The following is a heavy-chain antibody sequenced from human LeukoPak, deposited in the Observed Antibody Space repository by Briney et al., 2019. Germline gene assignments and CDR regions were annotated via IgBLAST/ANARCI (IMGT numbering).Heavy chain of an antibody. V-gene: IGHV3-20*04. CDR1: GFTFDDYG. CDR3: ARERTYYYDSNPDYFDY. CDR2: INWNGCST. Sequence: GALRLSCAASGFTFDDYGMSWVRQAPGKGLEWVSGINWNGCSTGYADSVKGRFTISRDNAKNSLYLQMNSLRAGDTALYYCARERTYYYDSNPDYFDYWGQGTLVTVSS. J-gene: IGHJ4*02. D-gene: IGHD3-22*01.